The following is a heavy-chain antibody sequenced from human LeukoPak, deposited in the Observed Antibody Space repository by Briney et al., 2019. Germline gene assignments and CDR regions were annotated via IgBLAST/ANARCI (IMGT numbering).Heavy chain of an antibody. V-gene: IGHV3-43*02. CDR3: AKDGDWGSGFDY. CDR1: GFTFDDYA. Sequence: GGSLRLSCAASGFTFDDYAMHWVRQAPGKGLESGSLISGDGGSTYYADSVKGRLTISRDNSKNSLYLQMNSLRTEDTALYYCAKDGDWGSGFDYWGQGTLVTVSS. J-gene: IGHJ4*02. CDR2: ISGDGGST. D-gene: IGHD7-27*01.